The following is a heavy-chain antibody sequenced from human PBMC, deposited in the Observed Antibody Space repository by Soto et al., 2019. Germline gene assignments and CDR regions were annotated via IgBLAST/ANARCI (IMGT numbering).Heavy chain of an antibody. CDR1: GFTFSSYA. V-gene: IGHV3-23*01. CDR2: ISGSGGST. D-gene: IGHD3-3*01. J-gene: IGHJ6*02. CDR3: AKDVLCTSYCYDFWSGYVRGPYGMDV. Sequence: GGSLRLSCAASGFTFSSYAMSWVRQAPGKGLEWVSAISGSGGSTYYADSVKGRFTISRDNSKNTLYPQMNSLRAEDTAVYYCAKDVLCTSYCYDFWSGYVRGPYGMDVWGQGTTVTVSS.